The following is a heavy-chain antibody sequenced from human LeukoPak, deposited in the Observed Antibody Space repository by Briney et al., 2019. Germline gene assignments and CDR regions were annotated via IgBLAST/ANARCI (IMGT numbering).Heavy chain of an antibody. CDR3: ARERILYYYDSSGYPDY. D-gene: IGHD3-22*01. Sequence: ASVKVSCKASGYTFTDYYMHWVRQAPGQGLEWMGWINPNGGGTNYAQKFQGRVTMTRDTSISTAYMELSRLRSDDTAVYYCARERILYYYDSSGYPDYWGQGTLVTVSS. CDR2: INPNGGGT. V-gene: IGHV1-2*02. J-gene: IGHJ4*02. CDR1: GYTFTDYY.